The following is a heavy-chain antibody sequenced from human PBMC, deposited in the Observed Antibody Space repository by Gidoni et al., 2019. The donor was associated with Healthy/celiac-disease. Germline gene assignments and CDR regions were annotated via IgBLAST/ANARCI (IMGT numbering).Heavy chain of an antibody. CDR3: ARDAQQLVLVHFDY. D-gene: IGHD6-13*01. CDR1: GFTFSSYW. V-gene: IGHV3-7*01. J-gene: IGHJ4*02. CDR2: IKQDGSEK. Sequence: EVQLVESGGGLVQPGGSLRLSCAASGFTFSSYWMSWVRQAPGKGLEWVANIKQDGSEKYYVDSVKGRFTISRDNAKNSLYLQMNSLRAEDTAVYYCARDAQQLVLVHFDYWGQGTLVTVSS.